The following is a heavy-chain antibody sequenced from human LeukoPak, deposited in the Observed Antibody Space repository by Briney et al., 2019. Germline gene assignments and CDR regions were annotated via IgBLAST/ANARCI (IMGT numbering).Heavy chain of an antibody. Sequence: GGSLRLSCAASGFTFSSYGMGWVRQAPGKGLEWVSAISGSGGSTYYADSVKGRFTISRDNSKNTLYLQMNSLRAEDTAVYYCAKGSEYGSGSSNYFDYWGQGTLVTVSS. D-gene: IGHD3-10*01. CDR1: GFTFSSYG. CDR3: AKGSEYGSGSSNYFDY. J-gene: IGHJ4*02. V-gene: IGHV3-23*01. CDR2: ISGSGGST.